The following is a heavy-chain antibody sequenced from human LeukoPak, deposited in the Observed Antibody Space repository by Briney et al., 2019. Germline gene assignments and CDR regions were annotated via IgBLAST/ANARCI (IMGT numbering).Heavy chain of an antibody. CDR3: ARDENLEWLFKGANWFDP. CDR2: IRYDGSYK. V-gene: IGHV3-30*02. CDR1: GFTFSGYG. J-gene: IGHJ5*02. Sequence: GGSLRLSCVASGFTFSGYGMHWVRQAPGKGLEWVTFIRYDGSYKYYADSVKGRFTISRDNAKNSLYLQMNSLRAEDTAVYYCARDENLEWLFKGANWFDPWGQGTLVTVSS. D-gene: IGHD3-3*01.